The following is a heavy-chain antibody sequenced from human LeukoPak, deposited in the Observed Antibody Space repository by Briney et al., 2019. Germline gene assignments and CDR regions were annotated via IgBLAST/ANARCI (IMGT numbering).Heavy chain of an antibody. Sequence: GRSLRLSCAASGFTFSSYAMHWVRQAPGKGLEWVAVISYDGSNKYYADSVKGRFTISRDNSKNTLYLQMNSLRAEDTAVYYCARDPPGRSSSHPDYWGQGTLVTVSS. V-gene: IGHV3-30-3*01. CDR2: ISYDGSNK. D-gene: IGHD6-6*01. J-gene: IGHJ4*02. CDR1: GFTFSSYA. CDR3: ARDPPGRSSSHPDY.